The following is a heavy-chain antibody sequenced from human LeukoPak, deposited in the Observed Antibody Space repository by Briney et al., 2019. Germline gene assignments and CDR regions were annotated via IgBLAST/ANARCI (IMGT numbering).Heavy chain of an antibody. Sequence: GGSLRLSCAASGVTFSSYWMSWVRQAPGKGLEWVANIKEDGSEKYYVDSVKGRFTISRDNAKSSLYLQMNSLRAEDTAVYYCARGRFNYDNSGDSSFYHWGQGTLVTVSS. CDR3: ARGRFNYDNSGDSSFYH. V-gene: IGHV3-7*01. CDR2: IKEDGSEK. J-gene: IGHJ4*02. D-gene: IGHD3-22*01. CDR1: GVTFSSYW.